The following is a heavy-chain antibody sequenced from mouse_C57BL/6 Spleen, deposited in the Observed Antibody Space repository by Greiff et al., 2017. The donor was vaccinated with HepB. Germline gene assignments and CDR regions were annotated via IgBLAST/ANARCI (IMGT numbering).Heavy chain of an antibody. V-gene: IGHV5-17*01. D-gene: IGHD1-1*01. CDR3: ARGGDYGSRTVYAMDY. CDR2: ISSGSSTI. Sequence: EVQVVESGGGLVKPGGSLKLSCAASGFTFSDYGMHWVRQAPEKGLEWVAYISSGSSTIYYADTVKGRFTISRDNAKNTLFLQMTSLRSEDTAMYYWARGGDYGSRTVYAMDYWGQGTSVTVSS. CDR1: GFTFSDYG. J-gene: IGHJ4*01.